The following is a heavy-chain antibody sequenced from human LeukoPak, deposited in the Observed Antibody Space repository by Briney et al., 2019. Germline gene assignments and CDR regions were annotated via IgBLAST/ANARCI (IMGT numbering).Heavy chain of an antibody. CDR3: ARGRSNYSSSWYPRPYNWFDP. CDR1: GGSFSGYY. J-gene: IGHJ5*02. Sequence: PSETLSLTCAVYGGSFSGYYWSWIRQPPGKGLEWIGEINHSGSTNYNPSLKSRVTISVDTSKNQFSLKLSSVTAADTAVYYCARGRSNYSSSWYPRPYNWFDPWGQGTLVTVSS. D-gene: IGHD6-13*01. CDR2: INHSGST. V-gene: IGHV4-34*01.